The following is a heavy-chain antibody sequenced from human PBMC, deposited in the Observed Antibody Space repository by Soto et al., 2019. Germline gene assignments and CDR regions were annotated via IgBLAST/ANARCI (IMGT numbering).Heavy chain of an antibody. CDR1: GFTFSSYG. D-gene: IGHD3-22*01. CDR2: ISYDGSNK. V-gene: IGHV3-30*18. J-gene: IGHJ2*01. CDR3: AKDFLTMIVVASDWYFDL. Sequence: GGSLRLSCAASGFTFSSYGMHWVRQAPGKGLEWVAVISYDGSNKYYADSVKGRFTISRDNSKNTLYLQMNSLRAEDTAVYYCAKDFLTMIVVASDWYFDLWGRGTLVTVSS.